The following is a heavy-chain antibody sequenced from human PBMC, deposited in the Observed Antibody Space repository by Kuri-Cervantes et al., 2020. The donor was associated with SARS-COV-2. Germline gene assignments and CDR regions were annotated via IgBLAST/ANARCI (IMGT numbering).Heavy chain of an antibody. Sequence: GESLKISCAASGFTFSSYSMNWVRQAPGKGLEWVSYISSSSSTLYYADSVKGRFTISRDNAKNSLYLQMNSLRDEDTAVYYCASASGDCSGGSCSPYYYYGMDVWGQGTTVTVSS. D-gene: IGHD2-15*01. V-gene: IGHV3-48*02. J-gene: IGHJ6*02. CDR2: ISSSSSTL. CDR1: GFTFSSYS. CDR3: ASASGDCSGGSCSPYYYYGMDV.